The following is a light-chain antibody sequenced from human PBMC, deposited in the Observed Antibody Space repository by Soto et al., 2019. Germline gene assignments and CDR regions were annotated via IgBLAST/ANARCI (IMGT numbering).Light chain of an antibody. Sequence: FMLTQPHSVSESPGKTVTISCTRSSGSIASNYVQWYQQRPGSAATTVIYEDNQRPSGVPDRFSGSIDSSSNSASLTISGLKTEDEADYYCQSYDSSNWVFGGGTKLTVL. V-gene: IGLV6-57*03. CDR2: EDN. J-gene: IGLJ3*02. CDR1: SGSIASNY. CDR3: QSYDSSNWV.